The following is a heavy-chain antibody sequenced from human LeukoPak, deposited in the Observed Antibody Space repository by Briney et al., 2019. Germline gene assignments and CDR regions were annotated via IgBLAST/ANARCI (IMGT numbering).Heavy chain of an antibody. J-gene: IGHJ4*02. CDR2: IYHSGST. D-gene: IGHD4-11*01. CDR1: GGSISSGGYY. CDR3: ARARDYSTPFDY. V-gene: IGHV4-30-2*01. Sequence: SETLSLTCTASGGSISSGGYYWSWIRQPPGQGLEWIGYIYHSGSTYYNPSLKSRVTISVDRSKNQFSLKLSSVTAADTAVYYCARARDYSTPFDYWGQGTLVTVSS.